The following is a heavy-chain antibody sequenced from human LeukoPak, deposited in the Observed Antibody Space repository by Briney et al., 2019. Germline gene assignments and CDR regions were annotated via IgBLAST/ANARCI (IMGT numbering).Heavy chain of an antibody. Sequence: GGSLRLSCAASGFTFSSYSMNWVRQAPGKGLEWVSSISSSSSFIYYADSVKGRFTISRDNAKNSLYLQMNSLRAEDTAVYYCARERGGGNYYDSSGYYNHFDYWGQGTLVTVSS. CDR2: ISSSSSFI. J-gene: IGHJ4*02. CDR1: GFTFSSYS. V-gene: IGHV3-21*01. CDR3: ARERGGGNYYDSSGYYNHFDY. D-gene: IGHD3-22*01.